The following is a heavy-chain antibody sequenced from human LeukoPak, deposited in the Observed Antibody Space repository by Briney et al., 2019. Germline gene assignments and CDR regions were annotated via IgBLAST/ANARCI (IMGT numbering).Heavy chain of an antibody. CDR3: ARDPVATIFSSYYYYYMDV. V-gene: IGHV3-30*04. CDR2: ISYDGSNK. CDR1: GFTVSTNS. Sequence: PGGSLRLSCTVSGFTVSTNSMSWVRQAPGKGLEWVAVISYDGSNKYYTDSVKGRFTISRDNSKNTLYLQMNSLRAEDTAMYYCARDPVATIFSSYYYYYMDVWGKGTTVTVSS. J-gene: IGHJ6*03. D-gene: IGHD5-12*01.